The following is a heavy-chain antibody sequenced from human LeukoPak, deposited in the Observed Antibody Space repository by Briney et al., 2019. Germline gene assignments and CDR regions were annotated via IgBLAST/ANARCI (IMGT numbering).Heavy chain of an antibody. J-gene: IGHJ5*02. Sequence: SVKVSCTASGGTFSSYAISWVRQAPGQGLEWMGGIIPIFGTANYAQKFQGRVTITAGKSTSTAYMELSSLRSEDTAVYYCARDSDYYDSSAPDWFDPWGQGTLVTVSS. CDR2: IIPIFGTA. D-gene: IGHD3-22*01. V-gene: IGHV1-69*06. CDR3: ARDSDYYDSSAPDWFDP. CDR1: GGTFSSYA.